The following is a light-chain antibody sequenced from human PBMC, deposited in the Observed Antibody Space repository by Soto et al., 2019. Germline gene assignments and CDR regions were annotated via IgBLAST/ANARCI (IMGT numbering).Light chain of an antibody. J-gene: IGKJ1*01. CDR3: QQYNFYWT. CDR1: QSISGW. Sequence: DIQMTQSPSTLSASVGDRVTITFRASQSISGWLAWYQQKPGRAPKLLIFDASTLESGVPSRFSGSGSGTEFTLTISNQQPDDFATYYCQQYNFYWTFGQGTKVDIK. CDR2: DAS. V-gene: IGKV1-5*01.